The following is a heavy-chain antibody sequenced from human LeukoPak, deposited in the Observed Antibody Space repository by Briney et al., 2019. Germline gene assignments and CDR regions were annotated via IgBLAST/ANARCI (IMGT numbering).Heavy chain of an antibody. CDR2: ISAYNGNT. CDR1: GYTFTSYG. Sequence: GASVKVSCKASGYTFTSYGTSWVRQAPGQGLEWMGWISAYNGNTNYAQKLQGRVTMTTDTSTSTAYMELRSLRSDDTAVYYCARERAYNYYDSSGYFDYWGQGTLVTVSS. CDR3: ARERAYNYYDSSGYFDY. J-gene: IGHJ4*02. V-gene: IGHV1-18*01. D-gene: IGHD3-22*01.